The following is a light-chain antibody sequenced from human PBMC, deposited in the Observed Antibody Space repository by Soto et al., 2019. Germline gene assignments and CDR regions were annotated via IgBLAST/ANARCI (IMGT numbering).Light chain of an antibody. J-gene: IGKJ5*01. CDR1: QSVTTN. CDR3: QQYNNWPPIT. Sequence: EVLMTQSPATLSVSPGERATLSCRASQSVTTNMAWYQQKPGQAPRLLIYGASTRATGIPARFSGSGSGTDFTLTISSLQSEDFAVYYCQQYNNWPPITFGQGTRLEIK. CDR2: GAS. V-gene: IGKV3-15*01.